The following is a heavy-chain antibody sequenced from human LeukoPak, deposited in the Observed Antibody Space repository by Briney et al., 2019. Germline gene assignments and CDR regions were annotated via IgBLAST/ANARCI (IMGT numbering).Heavy chain of an antibody. CDR1: GGSISSSSYY. V-gene: IGHV4-39*01. Sequence: SETLSLTCTVSGGSISSSSYYWGWIRQPPGKGLEWIGSIYYSGSTYYNPSLKSRVTISVDTSKNQFSLKLSSVTAADTAVYYCARLSSIAARPYYFDYWGQGTLVTVSS. CDR3: ARLSSIAARPYYFDY. CDR2: IYYSGST. D-gene: IGHD6-6*01. J-gene: IGHJ4*02.